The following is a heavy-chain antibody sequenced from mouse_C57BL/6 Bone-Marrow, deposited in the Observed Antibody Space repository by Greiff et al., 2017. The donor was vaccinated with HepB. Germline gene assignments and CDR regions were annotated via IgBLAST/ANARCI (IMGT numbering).Heavy chain of an antibody. Sequence: LQESGAELARPGASVKLSCKASGYTFTSYGISWVKQRTGQGLEWIGEIYPRSGNTYYNEKFKGKATLTADKSSSTAYMELRSLTSEDSAVYFCARHPLFSYYGSLNWGQGTLVTVSA. J-gene: IGHJ3*01. D-gene: IGHD1-1*01. CDR3: ARHPLFSYYGSLN. CDR2: IYPRSGNT. CDR1: GYTFTSYG. V-gene: IGHV1-81*01.